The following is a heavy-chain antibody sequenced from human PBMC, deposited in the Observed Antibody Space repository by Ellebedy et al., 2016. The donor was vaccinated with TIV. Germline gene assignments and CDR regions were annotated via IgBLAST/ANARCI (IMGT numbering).Heavy chain of an antibody. Sequence: SETLSLTXIVSGGSISSYYWSWIRQPPGKGLEWIGYIYYSGSTNYNPSLKSRVTISLDTSKNQFSLKLRSVTAADTAVYYCAREGVPADNGVVGATNAFDIWGQGTMVTVSS. CDR1: GGSISSYY. CDR3: AREGVPADNGVVGATNAFDI. CDR2: IYYSGST. V-gene: IGHV4-59*01. D-gene: IGHD1-26*01. J-gene: IGHJ3*02.